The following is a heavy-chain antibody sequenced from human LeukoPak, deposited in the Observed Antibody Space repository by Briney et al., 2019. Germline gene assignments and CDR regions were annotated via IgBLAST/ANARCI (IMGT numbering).Heavy chain of an antibody. CDR3: AKGGHAGSWSPYYYGLDV. CDR1: GFTFSSYS. Sequence: GGSLRLSCAASGFTFSSYSMNWVRQAPGKGLEWVSSISSSSSYICYADSVKGRFTISRDNSKSTLYLQMNSLRAEDTAVYYCAKGGHAGSWSPYYYGLDVWGQGTTVTVSS. D-gene: IGHD2-2*01. J-gene: IGHJ6*02. CDR2: ISSSSSYI. V-gene: IGHV3-21*04.